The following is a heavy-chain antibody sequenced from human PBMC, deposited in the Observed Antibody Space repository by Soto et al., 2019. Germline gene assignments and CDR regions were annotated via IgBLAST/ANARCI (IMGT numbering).Heavy chain of an antibody. D-gene: IGHD3-3*01. CDR1: GGSFKGGSYS. Sequence: SETLSLTCTVSGGSFKGGSYSWSWIRQPPGKGLEWIGYVYHTGRTSYNPSLKSRVSISMDTSKNQFSLNLDSVTAADAAVYFCARDFAYFDSWGQGTLVTVSS. V-gene: IGHV4-61*01. CDR3: ARDFAYFDS. J-gene: IGHJ4*02. CDR2: VYHTGRT.